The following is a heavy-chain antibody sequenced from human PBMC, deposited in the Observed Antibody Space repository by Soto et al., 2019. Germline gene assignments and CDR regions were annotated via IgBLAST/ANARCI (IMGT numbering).Heavy chain of an antibody. D-gene: IGHD4-17*01. J-gene: IGHJ3*01. V-gene: IGHV3-23*01. CDR3: ARTLIATTVTFDAFDF. Sequence: PGGSLRLSCAASGFTSSSYAMSWVRQAPGKGLEWVSAISLSGGSTYYADSVKGRFTISRDNTLYLQMNSLRAEDTAVYYCARTLIATTVTFDAFDFWGQGTMVTVSS. CDR1: GFTSSSYA. CDR2: ISLSGGST.